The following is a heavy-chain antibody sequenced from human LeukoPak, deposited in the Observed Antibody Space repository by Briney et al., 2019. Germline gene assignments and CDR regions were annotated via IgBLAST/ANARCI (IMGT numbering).Heavy chain of an antibody. CDR3: ARGSTLSPHDY. CDR2: IWYDGSNK. Sequence: PGGSLRLSCAASGFRFSSYGVHWVRQAPDKGLEWVAVIWYDGSNKYYADSVKGRFTISRDNSQNTLYLQMNSLRAEDTAVYYCARGSTLSPHDYWGQGTLVTVSS. D-gene: IGHD5/OR15-5a*01. CDR1: GFRFSSYG. V-gene: IGHV3-33*01. J-gene: IGHJ4*02.